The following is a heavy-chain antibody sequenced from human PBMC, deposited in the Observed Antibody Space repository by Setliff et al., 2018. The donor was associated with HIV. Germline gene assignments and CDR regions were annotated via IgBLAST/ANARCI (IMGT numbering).Heavy chain of an antibody. CDR3: ARAPLSRLRSYYYYYGMDV. J-gene: IGHJ6*02. V-gene: IGHV4-30-4*08. D-gene: IGHD4-17*01. CDR2: IYYSGSI. CDR1: GGSISSGDYY. Sequence: SETLSLTCTVSGGSISSGDYYWSWIRQPPGKGLEWIGYIYYSGSIYYDPSLKSRVTISIDTSKNQFSLKLSSVTAADTAVYYCARAPLSRLRSYYYYYGMDVWGQGTTVTVSS.